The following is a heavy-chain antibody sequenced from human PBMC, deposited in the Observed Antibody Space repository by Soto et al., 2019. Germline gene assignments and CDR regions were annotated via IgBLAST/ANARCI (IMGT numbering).Heavy chain of an antibody. CDR1: GGSFNDHY. Sequence: SETLSLTCAVYGGSFNDHYWAWIRQPPGKGLEWIGSMLYSGLTYYNPSLKSRVTLSVDTSKNQFSVRLNSVTASDTAVYYCAPLSVSLSGPYGIHVWGQGTTVTVSS. D-gene: IGHD2-15*01. J-gene: IGHJ6*02. CDR2: MLYSGLT. CDR3: APLSVSLSGPYGIHV. V-gene: IGHV4-39*01.